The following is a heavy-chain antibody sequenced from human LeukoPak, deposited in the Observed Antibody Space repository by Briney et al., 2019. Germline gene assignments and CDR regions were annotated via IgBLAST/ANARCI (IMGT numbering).Heavy chain of an antibody. CDR2: ISYDGSNK. CDR1: GFTFSSYA. D-gene: IGHD5-18*01. Sequence: GGSLRLSCAASGFTFSSYAMHWVRQAPGKGLEWVAVISYDGSNKYYADSVKGRSTISRDNSKNTLYLQMNSLRAEDTAVYYCARTQDTAMVIRELDYYGMDVWGQGTTVTVSS. CDR3: ARTQDTAMVIRELDYYGMDV. V-gene: IGHV3-30-3*01. J-gene: IGHJ6*02.